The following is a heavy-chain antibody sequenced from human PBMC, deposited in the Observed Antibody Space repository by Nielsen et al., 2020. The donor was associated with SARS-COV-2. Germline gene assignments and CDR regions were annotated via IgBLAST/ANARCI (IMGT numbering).Heavy chain of an antibody. J-gene: IGHJ6*02. CDR1: GFTFSSYA. Sequence: GGSLRLSCAASGFTFSSYAMHWVRQAPGKGLEWVAVISYDGSNKYYADSVKGRFTISRDNSKNTLYLQMNSLRAEDTALYYCAKDPSDGYNSRGMDVWGQGTTVTVSS. CDR3: AKDPSDGYNSRGMDV. CDR2: ISYDGSNK. D-gene: IGHD5-24*01. V-gene: IGHV3-30-3*01.